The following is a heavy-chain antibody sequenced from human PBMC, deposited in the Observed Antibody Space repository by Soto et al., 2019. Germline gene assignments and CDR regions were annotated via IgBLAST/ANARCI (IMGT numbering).Heavy chain of an antibody. J-gene: IGHJ6*02. V-gene: IGHV1-69*14. CDR3: ASHGITGTWVYYYGMDV. D-gene: IGHD1-7*01. CDR2: IIPIFGTA. CDR1: GGTFSSYA. Sequence: QVQLVQSGAEVKKPGSSVKVSCKASGGTFSSYAISWVRQAPGQGLEWMGGIIPIFGTANYAQKFQGRVTITAEKSTSTAYMELSSLRSEDTAVYYCASHGITGTWVYYYGMDVWGQGTTVTVSS.